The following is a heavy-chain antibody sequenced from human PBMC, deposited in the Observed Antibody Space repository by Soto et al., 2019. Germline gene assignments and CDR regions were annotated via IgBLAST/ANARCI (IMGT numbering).Heavy chain of an antibody. Sequence: SETLSLTCTVSGGSVTSGNYYWSWIRQPPGKGLEWIGHIYYSGSTNYHPSLKSRVTVSVDASKNQFSLKLSSVTAADTAIYYCARGPVVTPFVDYWGQGTLVTVSS. V-gene: IGHV4-61*01. J-gene: IGHJ4*02. D-gene: IGHD2-21*02. CDR3: ARGPVVTPFVDY. CDR2: IYYSGST. CDR1: GGSVTSGNYY.